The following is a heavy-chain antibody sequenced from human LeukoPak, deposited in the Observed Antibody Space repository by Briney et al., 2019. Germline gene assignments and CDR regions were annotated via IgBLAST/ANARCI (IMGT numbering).Heavy chain of an antibody. CDR3: AKVGRYSSLYYFDY. D-gene: IGHD6-19*01. Sequence: GGSLRLSCAASGFTFSSYAMSWVRQAPGKGLEWASAISGSGGSTYYADSVKGRFTISRDNSKNTLYLQMNSLRAEDTAVYYCAKVGRYSSLYYFDYWGQGTLVTVSS. J-gene: IGHJ4*02. CDR1: GFTFSSYA. V-gene: IGHV3-23*01. CDR2: ISGSGGST.